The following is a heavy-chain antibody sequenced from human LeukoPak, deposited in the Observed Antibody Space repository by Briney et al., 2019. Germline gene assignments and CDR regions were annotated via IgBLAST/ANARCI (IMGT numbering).Heavy chain of an antibody. D-gene: IGHD5-18*01. V-gene: IGHV3-30*18. CDR2: ISYDGSNK. CDR3: AKALLIHNYGTFDY. CDR1: EFIFSRSD. Sequence: GGSLRLSCAASEFIFSRSDMHWVRQAPGKGLEWVAVISYDGSNKYFADSVKGRFTISRDNSKNTLYLQMNSLRAEDTAVYYCAKALLIHNYGTFDYWGQGTLVTVPS. J-gene: IGHJ4*02.